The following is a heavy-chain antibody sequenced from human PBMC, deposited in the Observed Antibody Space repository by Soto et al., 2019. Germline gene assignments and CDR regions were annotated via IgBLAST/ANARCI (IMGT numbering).Heavy chain of an antibody. Sequence: QITLKESGRTLVKPTQTLTLTCTFSGFSLSTSGVGVGWIRQPPGKALEWLALIYWDGDKRYSPSLKSRLTVTKDTSNNQVVLTMSNMEPVDTDTYYCAHIASYYQFDWFDPWGQGILVTVSS. CDR2: IYWDGDK. CDR3: AHIASYYQFDWFDP. V-gene: IGHV2-5*02. J-gene: IGHJ5*02. D-gene: IGHD3-10*01. CDR1: GFSLSTSGVG.